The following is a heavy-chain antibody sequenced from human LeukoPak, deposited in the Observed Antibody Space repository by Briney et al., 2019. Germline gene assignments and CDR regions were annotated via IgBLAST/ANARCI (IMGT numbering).Heavy chain of an antibody. Sequence: ASVKVSCKASGYTFTGYYMHWVRQAPGQGLEWMGWINPNSGGTNYAQEFQGRVTMTRDTSISTAYMELSRLRSDDTAVYYCARDVDTGSLFDYWGQGTLVTVSS. CDR3: ARDVDTGSLFDY. J-gene: IGHJ4*02. CDR1: GYTFTGYY. V-gene: IGHV1-2*02. D-gene: IGHD1-1*01. CDR2: INPNSGGT.